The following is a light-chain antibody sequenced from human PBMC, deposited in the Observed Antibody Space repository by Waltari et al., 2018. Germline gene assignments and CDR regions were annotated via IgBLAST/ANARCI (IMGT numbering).Light chain of an antibody. J-gene: IGKJ3*01. CDR1: PSVSRY. Sequence: EIVLTQSPVTLSLSPGERATLSCRASPSVSRYLAWYQPKPGQAPRLLIYDTFSRASGIPARFSGSGSGTDFTLTISSLEPEDFAVYYCLHRSNWPPLFTFGPGTKVDIK. V-gene: IGKV3-11*01. CDR3: LHRSNWPPLFT. CDR2: DTF.